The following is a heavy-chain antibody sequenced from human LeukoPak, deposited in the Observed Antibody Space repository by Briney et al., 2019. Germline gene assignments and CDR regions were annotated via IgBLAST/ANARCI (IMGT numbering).Heavy chain of an antibody. CDR2: IYSGGNT. J-gene: IGHJ4*02. CDR1: GFTVSSNS. CDR3: ARRAGEYSHPYDY. Sequence: GGSLRLSCTVSGFTVSSNSMSWVRQAPGKGLKMVSIIYSGGNTHYSDSVKGRLTISIDNSRNTLYLQMDSLRAEDTAVYYCARRAGEYSHPYDYWGQGTLVTVSS. D-gene: IGHD4-17*01. V-gene: IGHV3-53*01.